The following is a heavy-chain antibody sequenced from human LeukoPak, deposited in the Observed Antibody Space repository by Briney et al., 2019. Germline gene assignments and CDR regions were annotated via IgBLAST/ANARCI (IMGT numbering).Heavy chain of an antibody. CDR2: IKSDGSST. CDR1: GVTFSNHW. Sequence: GGSLRLSCAASGVTFSNHWMHWVRQAPGKGLLCVSRIKSDGSSTTYADSVKGRFTISRDNAKNTLYLQMNSLRAEDTDVYYCTKSDWFDPWGQGTLATVSS. D-gene: IGHD3-3*01. V-gene: IGHV3-74*01. CDR3: TKSDWFDP. J-gene: IGHJ5*02.